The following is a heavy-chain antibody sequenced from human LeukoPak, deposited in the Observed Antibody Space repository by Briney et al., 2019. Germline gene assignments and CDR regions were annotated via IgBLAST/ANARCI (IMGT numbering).Heavy chain of an antibody. CDR3: ARRYCSGGSCSGYFDY. CDR2: ISAYNGNT. D-gene: IGHD2-15*01. Sequence: ASVKVSCKASGYTFTSYGISWVRQAPGQGLEWMGWISAYNGNTNYAQKLQGRVTMTTDTSTSTAYMELRSLRSDDTAVYYCARRYCSGGSCSGYFDYWGQGTLVTVSS. CDR1: GYTFTSYG. V-gene: IGHV1-18*01. J-gene: IGHJ4*02.